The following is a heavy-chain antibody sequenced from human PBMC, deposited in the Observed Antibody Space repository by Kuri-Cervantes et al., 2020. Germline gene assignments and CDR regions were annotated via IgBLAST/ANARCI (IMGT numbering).Heavy chain of an antibody. CDR1: GGSISSSNYY. CDR2: IYYSGST. CDR3: ARRGNSGWFQYFDY. Sequence: GSLRLSCTVSGGSISSSNYYWGWIRQPPGKGLEWIGSIYYSGSTYYNPSLKSRVTISVDTSKNQFSLKLSSVTAADTAVYYCARRGNSGWFQYFDYWGQGTLVTVSS. D-gene: IGHD6-19*01. V-gene: IGHV4-39*07. J-gene: IGHJ4*02.